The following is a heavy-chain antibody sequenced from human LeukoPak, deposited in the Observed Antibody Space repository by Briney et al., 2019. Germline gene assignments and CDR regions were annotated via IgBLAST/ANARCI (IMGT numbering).Heavy chain of an antibody. V-gene: IGHV3-30*14. Sequence: GGSLRLSCAASGFTFSSYAMHWVRQAPGKGLEWVAVISYDGSNKYYADSVKGRFTISRDNSKNTLYLQMNSLRAEDTAVYYCARHNSGYGPFYYYYYYMDVWGKGTTVTISS. J-gene: IGHJ6*03. CDR2: ISYDGSNK. D-gene: IGHD5-12*01. CDR3: ARHNSGYGPFYYYYYYMDV. CDR1: GFTFSSYA.